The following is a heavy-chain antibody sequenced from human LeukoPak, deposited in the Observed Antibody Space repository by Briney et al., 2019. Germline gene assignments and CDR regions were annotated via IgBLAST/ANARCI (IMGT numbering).Heavy chain of an antibody. J-gene: IGHJ5*02. D-gene: IGHD1-26*01. CDR2: TRNKANSYTT. CDR1: GFTFSDHY. Sequence: GGSLRPSCAASGFTFSDHYMDWVRQAPGKGLEWVGRTRNKANSYTTEYAASVKGRFTISRDDSKNSLYLQMNSLKTEDTAVYYCAREKVGARWFDPWGQGTLVTVS. V-gene: IGHV3-72*01. CDR3: AREKVGARWFDP.